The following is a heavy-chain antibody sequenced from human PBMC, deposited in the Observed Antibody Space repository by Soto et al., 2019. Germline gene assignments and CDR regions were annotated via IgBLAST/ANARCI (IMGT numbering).Heavy chain of an antibody. J-gene: IGHJ4*02. V-gene: IGHV3-30*18. Sequence: GGSLRLSCAASGFTFSSYGMHWVRQAPGKGLEWVAVISYDGSNKYYADSVKGRFTISRDNSKNTLYLQMNSLRAEDTAVYYCAKDLRRIVVVTAIDYWGQGTLVTVSS. D-gene: IGHD2-21*02. CDR1: GFTFSSYG. CDR3: AKDLRRIVVVTAIDY. CDR2: ISYDGSNK.